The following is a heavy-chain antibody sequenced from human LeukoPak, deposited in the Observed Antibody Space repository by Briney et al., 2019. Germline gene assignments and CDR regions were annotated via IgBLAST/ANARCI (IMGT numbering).Heavy chain of an antibody. CDR1: GYSFATYW. CDR3: ARHGAYGGNSGGNAFDI. Sequence: GESLKISCKASGYSFATYWIGWVRQMPGKGLEWMGIIYPGDSDARYSPSFQGQVTISADKSISTAYLQWSSLKASDTAMYYCARHGAYGGNSGGNAFDIWGQGTMVTVSS. CDR2: IYPGDSDA. J-gene: IGHJ3*02. D-gene: IGHD4-23*01. V-gene: IGHV5-51*01.